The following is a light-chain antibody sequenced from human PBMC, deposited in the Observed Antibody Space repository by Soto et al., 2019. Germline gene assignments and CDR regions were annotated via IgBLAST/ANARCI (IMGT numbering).Light chain of an antibody. CDR1: QSVSSSSY. CDR3: QQYGSSLT. CDR2: GAS. V-gene: IGKV3-20*01. J-gene: IGKJ4*01. Sequence: EIVLTQSPGTLSLSPGDRATLSCRASQSVSSSSYLAWYQQKPGQAPRLLIYGASSRDTGISDRFSGSWSGTFFPLTISRLEHEVFAVYYCQQYGSSLTFGGGTKVEIK.